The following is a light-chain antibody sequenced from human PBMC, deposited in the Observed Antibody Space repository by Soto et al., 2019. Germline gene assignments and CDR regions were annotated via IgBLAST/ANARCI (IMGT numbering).Light chain of an antibody. V-gene: IGLV4-69*01. J-gene: IGLJ3*02. CDR2: LNSDGSH. Sequence: QAVVTQPPSASASLGASVNLTCTLSSGHNSYAIAWHQQQPEKGPRSLMKLNSDGSHSKGDGIPDRFSGSSSRAERYLTISSLQSEDEADYYCQTWSTDIRVFGGGTKLTVL. CDR1: SGHNSYA. CDR3: QTWSTDIRV.